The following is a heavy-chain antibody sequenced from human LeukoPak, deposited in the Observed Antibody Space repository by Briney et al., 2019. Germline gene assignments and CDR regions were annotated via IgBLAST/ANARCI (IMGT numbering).Heavy chain of an antibody. J-gene: IGHJ4*02. V-gene: IGHV4-39*07. CDR3: ARKEGGWFNY. CDR1: GGSISSSSYY. D-gene: IGHD6-19*01. Sequence: SETLSLTCTVSGGSISSSSYYWGWIRQPPGKGLEWIGSIYYSGSTYYNPSLKSRVTISVDTSKNQFSLKLSSVTAADTAVFYCARKEGGWFNYWGQGTLVTVSS. CDR2: IYYSGST.